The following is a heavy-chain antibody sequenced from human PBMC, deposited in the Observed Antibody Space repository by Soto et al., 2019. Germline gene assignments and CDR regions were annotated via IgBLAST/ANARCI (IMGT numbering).Heavy chain of an antibody. Sequence: XXTLCLPFTVSSGSINNYYWRWILQPPGNGLEWIGYMYNTGSTIYNPPFKSRVTISVDTSKNQFSLKLNSVTAADTAVYYCARHAVHSSGFTDYWGQGTLVTVSS. CDR2: MYNTGST. D-gene: IGHD6-19*01. CDR3: ARHAVHSSGFTDY. J-gene: IGHJ4*02. V-gene: IGHV4-59*01. CDR1: SGSINNYY.